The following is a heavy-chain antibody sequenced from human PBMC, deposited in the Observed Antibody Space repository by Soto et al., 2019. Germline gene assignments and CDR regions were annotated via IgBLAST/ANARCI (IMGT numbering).Heavy chain of an antibody. V-gene: IGHV1-69*01. J-gene: IGHJ3*02. CDR3: ARGGIGGYSYYDAFDI. CDR1: GDIFNNYA. D-gene: IGHD5-18*01. CDR2: IIPSFGPQ. Sequence: QVQLVQSGAEVKNPGSSVKVSCKASGDIFNNYAISWVRQAPRQRLEWMGAIIPSFGPQNDAQKFQGRVTITADESTSSVYMELNSLRSEDTAVYYCARGGIGGYSYYDAFDIWGQGTMVTVSS.